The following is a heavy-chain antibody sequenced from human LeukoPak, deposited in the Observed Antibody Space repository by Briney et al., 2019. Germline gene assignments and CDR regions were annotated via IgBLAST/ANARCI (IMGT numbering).Heavy chain of an antibody. CDR1: GFTASSNY. Sequence: GGSLRLSCAASGFTASSNYMSWVRQAPGKGLEWVSVIYSGGSTYYADSVRGRFTISRDNSKNTLCLQMNSLRAEDTAVYYCARDGRSSGYYGYWGQGTLVTVSS. CDR2: IYSGGST. V-gene: IGHV3-53*01. CDR3: ARDGRSSGYYGY. D-gene: IGHD3-22*01. J-gene: IGHJ4*02.